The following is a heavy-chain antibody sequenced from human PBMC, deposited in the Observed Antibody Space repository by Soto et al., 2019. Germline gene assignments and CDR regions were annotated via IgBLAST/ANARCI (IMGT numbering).Heavy chain of an antibody. D-gene: IGHD2-2*01. Sequence: VASVKVSCKASGGTFSSYSISWVRQAPGQGLEWMGGIIPIFGTANYAQKFQGRVTITADKSTSTAYMELSSLRSEDTAVYYCARGRYQLLHSWFDPWGQGTLVTVSS. CDR3: ARGRYQLLHSWFDP. J-gene: IGHJ5*02. CDR2: IIPIFGTA. CDR1: GGTFSSYS. V-gene: IGHV1-69*06.